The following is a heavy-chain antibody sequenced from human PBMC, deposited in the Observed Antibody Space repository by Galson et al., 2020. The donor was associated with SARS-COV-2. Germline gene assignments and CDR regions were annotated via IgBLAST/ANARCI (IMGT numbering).Heavy chain of an antibody. CDR1: GGSFSGYY. J-gene: IGHJ6*02. CDR3: AIARGGGSYYYGMDV. D-gene: IGHD2-15*01. V-gene: IGHV4-34*01. Sequence: SETLSLTCAVYGGSFSGYYWSWIRQPPGKGLEWIGEINHSGSTNYNPSLKSRVTISVDTSKNQFSLKLSSVTAADTAVYYCAIARGGGSYYYGMDVWVQCTTVTVSS. CDR2: INHSGST.